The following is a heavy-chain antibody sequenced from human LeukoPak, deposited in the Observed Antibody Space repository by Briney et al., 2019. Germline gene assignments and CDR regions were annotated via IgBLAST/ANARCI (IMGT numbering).Heavy chain of an antibody. D-gene: IGHD4-17*01. CDR2: ISYDESNK. CDR1: GFTFSSYA. V-gene: IGHV3-30-3*01. J-gene: IGHJ3*02. Sequence: GGSLRLSCAASGFTFSSYAMHWVRQAPGKGLEWVAVISYDESNKYYADSVKGRFTISRDNSKNTLYLQMNSLRAEDAAVYYCARDWGDYVYAFDIWGQGTMVTVSS. CDR3: ARDWGDYVYAFDI.